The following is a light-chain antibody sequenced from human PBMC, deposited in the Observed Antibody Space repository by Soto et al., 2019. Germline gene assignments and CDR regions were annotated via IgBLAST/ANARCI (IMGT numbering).Light chain of an antibody. Sequence: LCSGERGSVSWRASQSVSSSYLAWYQQTPGQAPRLLIYGASSRATGIPDRFCGSGSGTVFTLTSSSLEPEDSVGYFYKQGGNSPQGFGQGTKVDIK. V-gene: IGKV3-20*01. CDR1: QSVSSSY. J-gene: IGKJ1*01. CDR2: GAS. CDR3: KQGGNSPQG.